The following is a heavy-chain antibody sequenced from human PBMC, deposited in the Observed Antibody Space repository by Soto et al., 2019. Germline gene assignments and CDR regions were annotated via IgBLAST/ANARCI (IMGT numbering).Heavy chain of an antibody. CDR3: ARRPALRDGYHFSRRSPDFAFDY. V-gene: IGHV4-34*01. CDR2: INHSGST. Sequence: SETLSLTCAVYGESFSGYYWSWIRQPPGKGLEWIGEINHSGSTNYNPSLKSRVTISVDTSKNQFSLKLSSVTAADTAVYYCARRPALRDGYHFSRRSPDFAFDYWGKGPLVTVPA. J-gene: IGHJ4*02. D-gene: IGHD5-12*01. CDR1: GESFSGYY.